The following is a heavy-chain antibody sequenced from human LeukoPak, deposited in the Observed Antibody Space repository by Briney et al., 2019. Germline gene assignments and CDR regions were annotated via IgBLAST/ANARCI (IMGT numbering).Heavy chain of an antibody. V-gene: IGHV1-18*01. J-gene: IGHJ5*02. D-gene: IGHD3-10*01. CDR1: GYTFTSYG. Sequence: ASVKVSCKASGYTFTSYGISWVRQAPGQGLEWMGWISAYNGNTNYAQKLQGRVTMTTDTSTSTAYMELRSLRSDDTAVYYCARGTLLWFGELLRGVNWFDPWGQGTLVTVSS. CDR2: ISAYNGNT. CDR3: ARGTLLWFGELLRGVNWFDP.